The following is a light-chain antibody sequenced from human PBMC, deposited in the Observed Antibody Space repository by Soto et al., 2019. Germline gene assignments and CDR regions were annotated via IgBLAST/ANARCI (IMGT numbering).Light chain of an antibody. CDR2: DVS. V-gene: IGLV2-14*01. CDR3: SSYTNSGTYV. J-gene: IGLJ1*01. Sequence: LTQPASVTGSTGQSITIPCTGTSSDVGSYNYVSWYQQDPGKAPKLIFYDVSNRPSGVSDRFSVSKSGNTASLTISNLQAEDEAAYYCSSYTNSGTYVFGTGTKVTVL. CDR1: SSDVGSYNY.